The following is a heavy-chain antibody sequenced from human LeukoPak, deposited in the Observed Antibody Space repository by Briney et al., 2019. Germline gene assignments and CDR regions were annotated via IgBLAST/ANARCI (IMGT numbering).Heavy chain of an antibody. J-gene: IGHJ4*02. Sequence: ASVKVSCKASGYTFTSYDINWVRQATGQGLEWMGWMNPNSGNTGYAQKFQGRVTMTRNTSISTAYMELSSLRSEDTAVYYCAAYAVTILTGYTTRYFDYWGQGTLVTVSS. CDR3: AAYAVTILTGYTTRYFDY. CDR2: MNPNSGNT. V-gene: IGHV1-8*01. CDR1: GYTFTSYD. D-gene: IGHD3-9*01.